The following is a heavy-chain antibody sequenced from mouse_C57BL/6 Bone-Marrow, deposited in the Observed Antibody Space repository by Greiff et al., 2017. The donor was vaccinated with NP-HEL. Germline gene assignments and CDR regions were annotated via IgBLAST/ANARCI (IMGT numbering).Heavy chain of an antibody. CDR3: ARGSYAWFAY. V-gene: IGHV5-17*01. CDR2: ISSGSSTI. Sequence: DVQLVESGGGLVKPGGSLKLSCAASGFTFSDYGMHWVRQAPEKGLEWVAYISSGSSTIYYADTVKGRFTISRDNAKNTLFLQMTSLRSEDTAMYYCARGSYAWFAYWGQGTLVTVSA. D-gene: IGHD1-1*01. J-gene: IGHJ3*01. CDR1: GFTFSDYG.